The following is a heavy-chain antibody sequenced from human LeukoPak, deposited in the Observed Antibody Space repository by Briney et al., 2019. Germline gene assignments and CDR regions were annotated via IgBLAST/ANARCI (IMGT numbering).Heavy chain of an antibody. CDR3: ARSGPQILLTHFDY. D-gene: IGHD2-15*01. CDR1: GGSFSGYY. J-gene: IGHJ4*02. V-gene: IGHV4-59*01. CDR2: IYYSGST. Sequence: SETLSLTCAVYGGSFSGYYWSWIRQPPGKGLEGIGYIYYSGSTNYNPSLKSRVTISVDTSKNQFSLKLSSVTAADTAVYYCARSGPQILLTHFDYWGQGTLVTVSS.